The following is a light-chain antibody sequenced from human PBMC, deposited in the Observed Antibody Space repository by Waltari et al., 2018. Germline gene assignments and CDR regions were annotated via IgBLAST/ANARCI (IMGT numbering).Light chain of an antibody. Sequence: EIVMTQSPAILSASPGERATLSCRASQSVSTNLAWYQQKPGQAPRLLIYGASTRATGIPDRFSCSGSGTEFTLTISSLQSEDFVVYSCQQYNDWPRTFGQGTKVEIK. CDR3: QQYNDWPRT. CDR1: QSVSTN. V-gene: IGKV3-15*01. J-gene: IGKJ1*01. CDR2: GAS.